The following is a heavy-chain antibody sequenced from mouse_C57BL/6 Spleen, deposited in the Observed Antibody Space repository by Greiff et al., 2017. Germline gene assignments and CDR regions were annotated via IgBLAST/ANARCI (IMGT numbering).Heavy chain of an antibody. V-gene: IGHV1-15*01. J-gene: IGHJ3*01. CDR1: GYTFTDYE. Sequence: QFQLQQSGAELVRPGASVTLSCKASGYTFTDYEMHWVKQTPVHGLEWIGAIDPETGGTAYNQKFKSRAILTEDKSSSTAYMGLRSLTSEDSAVYYCTRDGAYYSNYAWFAYWGQGTLVTVSA. CDR2: IDPETGGT. CDR3: TRDGAYYSNYAWFAY. D-gene: IGHD2-5*01.